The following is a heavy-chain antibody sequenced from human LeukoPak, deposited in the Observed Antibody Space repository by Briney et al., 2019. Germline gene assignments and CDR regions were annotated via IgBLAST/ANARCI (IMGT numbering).Heavy chain of an antibody. D-gene: IGHD6-19*01. V-gene: IGHV1-69*13. Sequence: ASVKVSCKASGGTFSSYAISWVRQAPGQGLEWVGGIIPIFGTANYAQKFQGRVTITADESTSTAYMELSSLRSEDTAVYYCARGPVAVAGMALPLNYWGQGTLVTVSS. CDR1: GGTFSSYA. CDR3: ARGPVAVAGMALPLNY. J-gene: IGHJ4*02. CDR2: IIPIFGTA.